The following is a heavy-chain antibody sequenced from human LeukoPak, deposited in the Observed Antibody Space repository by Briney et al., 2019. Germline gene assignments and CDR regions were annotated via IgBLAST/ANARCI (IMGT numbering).Heavy chain of an antibody. D-gene: IGHD6-19*01. CDR3: ARVRYSSGCLNY. J-gene: IGHJ4*02. CDR1: GFTVSSNY. CDR2: IYSGGST. V-gene: IGHV3-53*01. Sequence: GGSLRLSCAASGFTVSSNYMSWVRQAPGKGLEWVSVIYSGGSTYYADSVKGRFTISRDNSKNTLYLQMNSLRAEDTAVYYCARVRYSSGCLNYWGQGTLVTVSS.